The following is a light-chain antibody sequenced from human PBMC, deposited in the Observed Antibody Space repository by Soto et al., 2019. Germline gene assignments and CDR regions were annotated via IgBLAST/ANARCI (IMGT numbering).Light chain of an antibody. V-gene: IGLV1-44*01. CDR1: SSNIVSNP. J-gene: IGLJ2*01. CDR3: AAWYASLNGVV. Sequence: QSVLTQPPSASGTPGLRVTFSCYGSSSNIVSNPVSWYQLLPGTAPKLLIYDNERPSGVPDRFSGSKSGTSASLAISGLQSEDEADYYCAAWYASLNGVVFGGGTTLTVL. CDR2: DN.